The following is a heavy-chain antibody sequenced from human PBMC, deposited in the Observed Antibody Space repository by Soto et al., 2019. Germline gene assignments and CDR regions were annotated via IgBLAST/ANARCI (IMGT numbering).Heavy chain of an antibody. CDR1: GFTFSSYG. Sequence: GGSLRLSCAASGFTFSSYGMHWVRQAPGKGLEWVAVIWYDGSNKYYADSVKGRFTTSRDNSKNKLYLQRNSLKAEETAVYYCARDRLNYDILTGYYPNDPDAFDIWGQGTMVTVSS. CDR2: IWYDGSNK. CDR3: ARDRLNYDILTGYYPNDPDAFDI. V-gene: IGHV3-33*01. J-gene: IGHJ3*02. D-gene: IGHD3-9*01.